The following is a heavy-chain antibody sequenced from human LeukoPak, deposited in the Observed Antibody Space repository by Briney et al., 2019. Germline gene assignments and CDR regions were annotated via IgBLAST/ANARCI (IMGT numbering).Heavy chain of an antibody. D-gene: IGHD3-10*01. V-gene: IGHV4-39*01. J-gene: IGHJ4*02. CDR2: IYYSGST. Sequence: PSETLSLTCTVSGGSISSSSYYWGWIRQPPGKGLEWIGSIYYSGSTYYNPSLKSRVTISVDTSKNQFSLKLSSVTAADTAVYYCASYTIQWFGEYYFDYWGQGTLVTVSS. CDR3: ASYTIQWFGEYYFDY. CDR1: GGSISSSSYY.